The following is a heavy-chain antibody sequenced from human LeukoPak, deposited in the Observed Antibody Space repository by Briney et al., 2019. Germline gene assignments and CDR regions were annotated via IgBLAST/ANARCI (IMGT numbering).Heavy chain of an antibody. D-gene: IGHD2-15*01. CDR1: GGSFSSYY. CDR2: IYYSGST. CDR3: HGRDGCSGGSCYYYYYGMDV. Sequence: SETLSLTCAVYGGSFSSYYWGWIRQPPGKGLEWIGSIYYSGSTYYNPSLKSRVTISVDTSKNQFSLKLSSVTAADTAVYYCHGRDGCSGGSCYYYYYGMDVWGQGTTVTVSS. V-gene: IGHV4-39*01. J-gene: IGHJ6*02.